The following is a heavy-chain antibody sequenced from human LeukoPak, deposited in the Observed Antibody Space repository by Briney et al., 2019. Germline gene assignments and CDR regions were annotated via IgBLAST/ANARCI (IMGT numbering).Heavy chain of an antibody. CDR3: AREESSSGSGNWFDP. CDR1: GYTFTSYY. Sequence: ASVKVSCKASGYTFTSYYMHWVRQAPGQGLEWMGIINPSGGSTSYAQKFQGRVTMTRDTSTSTVYMELSSLRSEDTAVYYCAREESSSGSGNWFDPWGQGSLVTVSS. CDR2: INPSGGST. V-gene: IGHV1-46*01. D-gene: IGHD6-13*01. J-gene: IGHJ5*02.